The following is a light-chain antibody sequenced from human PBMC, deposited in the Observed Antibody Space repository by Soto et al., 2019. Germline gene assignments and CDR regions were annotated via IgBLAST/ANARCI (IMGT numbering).Light chain of an antibody. Sequence: DIVMTQSPDSLAVSLGERATINCKSSQSVLHTSINKNCLAWYQQKPGQPPSLLIYWASTREYGVPDRFSGSGSGTDFSLTISSLQAEDVAVYYCQQYSSMPWTFGQGTKVEIK. V-gene: IGKV4-1*01. CDR2: WAS. CDR1: QSVLHTSINKNC. J-gene: IGKJ1*01. CDR3: QQYSSMPWT.